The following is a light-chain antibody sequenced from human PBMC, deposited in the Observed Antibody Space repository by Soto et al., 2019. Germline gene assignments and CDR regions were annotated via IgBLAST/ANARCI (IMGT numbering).Light chain of an antibody. CDR2: DVN. Sequence: QSALTQPTSVSGSPGQSITISCTGTSNDVGAYDYVSWYQQHPGKAPKLMIYDVNNRPSGVSSRFSGSKSGNTASLTISELQAEDEGDYYCNSYTSSNSYVFGGGTKLTVL. CDR3: NSYTSSNSYV. V-gene: IGLV2-14*03. J-gene: IGLJ1*01. CDR1: SNDVGAYDY.